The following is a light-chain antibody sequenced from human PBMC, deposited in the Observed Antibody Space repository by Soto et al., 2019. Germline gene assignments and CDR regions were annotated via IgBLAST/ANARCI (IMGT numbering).Light chain of an antibody. CDR3: LQDYNYPRT. V-gene: IGKV1-6*01. CDR1: QDIRTE. Sequence: AIQMTQSPSSLSASVGDRVTITCRASQDIRTELGWYQQKPGKAPNLLIYATSSLQSGVPSRFSGSGSGTDFTLTISSLQPEDFATYYCLQDYNYPRTYGQGTKVDIK. CDR2: ATS. J-gene: IGKJ1*01.